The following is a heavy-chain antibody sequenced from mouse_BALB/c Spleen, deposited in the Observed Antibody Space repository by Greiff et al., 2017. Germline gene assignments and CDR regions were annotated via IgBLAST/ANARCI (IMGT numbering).Heavy chain of an antibody. J-gene: IGHJ1*01. Sequence: EVQVVESGGGLVQPGGSRKLSCAASGFTFSSFGMHWVRQAPEKGLEWVAYISSGSSTIYYADTVKGRFTISRDNPKNTLFLQMTSLRSEDTAMYYCARWGYWYFDVWGAGTTVTVSS. CDR1: GFTFSSFG. CDR3: ARWGYWYFDV. V-gene: IGHV5-17*02. CDR2: ISSGSSTI.